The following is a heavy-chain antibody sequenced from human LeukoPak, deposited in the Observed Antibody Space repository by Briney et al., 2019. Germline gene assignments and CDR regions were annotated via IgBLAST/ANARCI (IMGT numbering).Heavy chain of an antibody. CDR3: AKAVGDTMVRGVIIWGDAFDI. D-gene: IGHD3-10*01. CDR2: IYSGGST. V-gene: IGHV3-53*01. Sequence: PGGSLRLSCAASGFTVSSNYMSWVRQAPGKGLEWVSVIYSGGSTYYADSVKGRFTISRDNSKNTLYLQMNSLRAEDTAVYYCAKAVGDTMVRGVIIWGDAFDIWGQGTMVTVSS. J-gene: IGHJ3*02. CDR1: GFTVSSNY.